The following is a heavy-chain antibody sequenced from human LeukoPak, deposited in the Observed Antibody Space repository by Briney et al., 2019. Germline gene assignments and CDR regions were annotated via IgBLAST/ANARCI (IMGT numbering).Heavy chain of an antibody. Sequence: GSLRLSCAASGFTFSSYAMSWVRQAPGKGLEWVSAISDSGGSTYDADSVKGRFTISRDNSKNTLYPQMNSLRAEDTAVYYCAKDTSIGRYCTNGVCSPFDYWGQGTLVTVSS. CDR1: GFTFSSYA. D-gene: IGHD2-8*01. CDR3: AKDTSIGRYCTNGVCSPFDY. CDR2: ISDSGGST. J-gene: IGHJ4*02. V-gene: IGHV3-23*01.